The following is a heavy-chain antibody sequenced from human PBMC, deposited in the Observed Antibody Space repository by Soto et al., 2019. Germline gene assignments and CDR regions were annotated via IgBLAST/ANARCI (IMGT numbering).Heavy chain of an antibody. CDR3: ARLIAVAGSDY. V-gene: IGHV3-74*01. CDR1: GFTFSSYW. D-gene: IGHD6-19*01. Sequence: GGSLRLSCATSGFTFSSYWMHWVRQAPGKGLVWVSRINSDGSSTSYADSVKGRFTISRDNAKNTLYLQMNSLRAEDTAVYYCARLIAVAGSDYWGHGTLVTVSS. J-gene: IGHJ4*01. CDR2: INSDGSST.